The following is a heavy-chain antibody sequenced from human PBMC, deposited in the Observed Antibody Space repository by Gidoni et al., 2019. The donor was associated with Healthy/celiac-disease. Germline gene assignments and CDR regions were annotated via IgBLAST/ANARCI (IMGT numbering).Heavy chain of an antibody. V-gene: IGHV3-23*01. CDR2: ISGSGGST. D-gene: IGHD3-9*01. CDR1: GLTFSSYA. J-gene: IGHJ4*02. Sequence: EVQLLESGGGLVQPGGSLRLSGAASGLTFSSYAMSWVRQAPGKGLEWVSAISGSGGSTYYADSVKGRFTISRDNSKNTLYLQMNSLRAEDTSVYYCAKDILHFDWLLFSSFDYWGQGTLVTVSS. CDR3: AKDILHFDWLLFSSFDY.